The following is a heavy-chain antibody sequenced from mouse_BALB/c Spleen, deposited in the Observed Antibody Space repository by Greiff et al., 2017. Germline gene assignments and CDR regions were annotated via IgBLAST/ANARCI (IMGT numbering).Heavy chain of an antibody. Sequence: QVHVKQSGPGLVQPSQSLSITCTVSGFSLTSYGVHWVRQSPGKGLEWLGVIWSGGSTDYNAAFISRLSISKDNSKSQVFFKMNSLQADDTAIYYCARRYGSSSAWFAYWGQGTLVTVSA. J-gene: IGHJ3*01. CDR3: ARRYGSSSAWFAY. CDR1: GFSLTSYG. D-gene: IGHD1-1*01. CDR2: IWSGGST. V-gene: IGHV2-4-1*01.